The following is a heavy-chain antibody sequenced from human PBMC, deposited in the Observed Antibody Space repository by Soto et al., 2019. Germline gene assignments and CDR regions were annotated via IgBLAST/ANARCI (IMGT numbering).Heavy chain of an antibody. D-gene: IGHD2-2*02. CDR3: ATFWSIVVVPDAISFDI. CDR2: FDPEDGET. V-gene: IGHV1-24*01. CDR1: GYTLTELS. J-gene: IGHJ3*02. Sequence: ASVKVSCKVSGYTLTELSMHWVRQAPGKGLEWMGGFDPEDGETIYAQKFQGRVTMTEDTSTDTAYMELSSLRSEDTAVYYCATFWSIVVVPDAISFDIWGQGTMVTVSS.